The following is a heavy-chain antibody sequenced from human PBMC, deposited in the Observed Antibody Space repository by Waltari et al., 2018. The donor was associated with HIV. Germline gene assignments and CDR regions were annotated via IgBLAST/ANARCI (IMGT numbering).Heavy chain of an antibody. D-gene: IGHD3-10*01. V-gene: IGHV3-15*01. Sequence: EVQLVDSRGDLLTPGGCLRLSLDASGFTLICVWSTWVRQAPGKGLEWVGRIKTKGDGGATDYAAAVKGRFTISRDDSKNTVYLQMNSLKIEDTAVYYCTSEEDYGSGSHFDYWGQGTLVTVSS. CDR2: IKTKGDGGAT. CDR3: TSEEDYGSGSHFDY. CDR1: GFTLICVW. J-gene: IGHJ4*02.